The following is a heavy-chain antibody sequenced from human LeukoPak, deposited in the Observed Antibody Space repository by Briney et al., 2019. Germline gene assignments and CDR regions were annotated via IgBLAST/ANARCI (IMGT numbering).Heavy chain of an antibody. V-gene: IGHV1-8*02. CDR1: GYTFTNFD. CDR3: AKSPHPTVVTATLPVNFFDS. Sequence: ASVKVSCKASGYTFTNFDINWVRQATGQGLEWMGRMSPNSGNTVYAQKFQGRVTLTRNTSIGTAYMELSSLTSEDTAVYYCAKSPHPTVVTATLPVNFFDSWGQGTPVTVSS. D-gene: IGHD4-23*01. CDR2: MSPNSGNT. J-gene: IGHJ5*01.